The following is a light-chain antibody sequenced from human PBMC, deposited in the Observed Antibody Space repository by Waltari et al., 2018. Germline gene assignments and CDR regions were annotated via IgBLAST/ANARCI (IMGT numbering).Light chain of an antibody. CDR1: QAINTF. CDR2: AAS. V-gene: IGKV1-16*02. Sequence: DIQMTQSPSSLSPSVGDRVIITCRASQAINTFLAWFQQKPGKAPRSLIYAASTLQSGVSSNFSGSGSGTNFTLTISSLQPEDCATYYCQKYNSFPPTFGGGTRVEI. CDR3: QKYNSFPPT. J-gene: IGKJ4*01.